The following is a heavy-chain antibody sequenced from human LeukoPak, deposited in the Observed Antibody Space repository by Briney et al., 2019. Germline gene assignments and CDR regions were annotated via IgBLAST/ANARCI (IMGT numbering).Heavy chain of an antibody. Sequence: GGSLRLSCAASGFTFSSYSMNWVRQAPGKGLEWVSYISSSNSTIYYADSVKGRFTISRDNAKNSLYLQMNSLRAEDTAVYYCARDQGDYYYYMDVWGEGTTVTVSS. V-gene: IGHV3-48*01. CDR2: ISSSNSTI. CDR3: ARDQGDYYYYMDV. J-gene: IGHJ6*03. CDR1: GFTFSSYS.